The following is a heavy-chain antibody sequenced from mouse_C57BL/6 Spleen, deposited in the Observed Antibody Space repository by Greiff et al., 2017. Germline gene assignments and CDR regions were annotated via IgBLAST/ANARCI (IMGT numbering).Heavy chain of an antibody. CDR1: GYAFSSYW. CDR3: ARELTGTWYYDV. Sequence: QVQLQQSGAELVKPGASVKISCKASGYAFSSYWMNWVKQRPGKGLEWIGQIYPGDGDTNYNGKFKGKATLTADKSSSTAYMQLRSLTSEDSTVYVCARELTGTWYYDVWGTGTTVTVSS. J-gene: IGHJ1*03. CDR2: IYPGDGDT. D-gene: IGHD4-1*01. V-gene: IGHV1-80*01.